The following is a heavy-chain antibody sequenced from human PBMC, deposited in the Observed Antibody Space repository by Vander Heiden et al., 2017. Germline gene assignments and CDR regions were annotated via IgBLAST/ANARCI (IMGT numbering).Heavy chain of an antibody. CDR2: ISWDGGTT. CDR3: AKEISGRGVLSFDY. Sequence: EVQLVESGGVVIQPGGSLRLSCAASGFTFDDYTMHWVRQAPGKGLEWVSLISWDGGTTYYADSVKGRFTISRDNSKNSLYLQMNSLIFEDTALYYCAKEISGRGVLSFDYWGRGTLVTVSS. J-gene: IGHJ4*02. D-gene: IGHD6-25*01. V-gene: IGHV3-43*01. CDR1: GFTFDDYT.